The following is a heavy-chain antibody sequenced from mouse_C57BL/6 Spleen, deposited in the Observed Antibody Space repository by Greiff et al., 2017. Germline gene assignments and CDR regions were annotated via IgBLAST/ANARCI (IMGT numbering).Heavy chain of an antibody. CDR2: INPNYGTT. CDR1: GYSFTDYN. D-gene: IGHD1-1*01. V-gene: IGHV1-39*01. J-gene: IGHJ3*01. CDR3: ARSVYYGSSYEAWFAY. Sequence: EVKLMESGGDLVKPGASVKISCKASGYSFTDYNMNWVKQSNGKSLEWIGVINPNYGTTSYNQKFKGKATLTVDQSSSTAYMQLNSLTSEDSAVYYCARSVYYGSSYEAWFAYWGQGTLVTVSA.